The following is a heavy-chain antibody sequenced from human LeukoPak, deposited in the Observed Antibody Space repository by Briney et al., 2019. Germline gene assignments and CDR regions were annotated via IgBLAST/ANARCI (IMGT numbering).Heavy chain of an antibody. D-gene: IGHD5-18*01. CDR2: ISSSSSCI. J-gene: IGHJ2*01. CDR3: ARDLVAMVKVWYFDL. CDR1: GFTFSSYS. Sequence: GGSLRLSCAASGFTFSSYSMNWVRQAPGKGLEWVSCISSSSSCIYYADSVKGRFTISRDNAKNSLYLQMNSLRAEDTAVYYCARDLVAMVKVWYFDLWGRGTLVTVSS. V-gene: IGHV3-21*01.